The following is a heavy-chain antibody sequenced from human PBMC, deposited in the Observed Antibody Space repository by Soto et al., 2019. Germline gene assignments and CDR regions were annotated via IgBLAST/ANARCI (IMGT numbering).Heavy chain of an antibody. V-gene: IGHV3-48*01. J-gene: IGHJ5*02. CDR2: TSSSSSTI. CDR1: GFTFSSYS. Sequence: GGSLRLSCSASGFTFSSYSMNWVRQAPGKGLEWVSYTSSSSSTIYYADSVRGRFTIPRDNAKNSLYLQMNSLRAEDTAVYYCAREGTIFGVARGYFDPWGQGTLVTVSS. CDR3: AREGTIFGVARGYFDP. D-gene: IGHD3-3*01.